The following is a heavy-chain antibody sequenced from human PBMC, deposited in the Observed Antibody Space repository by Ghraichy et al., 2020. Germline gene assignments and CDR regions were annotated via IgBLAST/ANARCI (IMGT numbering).Heavy chain of an antibody. CDR2: ISGSGGST. D-gene: IGHD4-11*01. J-gene: IGHJ4*02. CDR1: GFTFSSYA. V-gene: IGHV3-23*01. Sequence: GGSLRLSCAASGFTFSSYAMSWVRQAPGKGLEWVSAISGSGGSTYYADSVKGRFTISRDNSKNTLYLQMNSLRAEDTAVYYCAAAYDYSNYELDYWGQGTLVTVSS. CDR3: AAAYDYSNYELDY.